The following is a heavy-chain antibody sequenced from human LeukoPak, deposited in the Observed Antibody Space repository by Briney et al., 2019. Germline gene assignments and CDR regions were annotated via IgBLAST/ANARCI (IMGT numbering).Heavy chain of an antibody. D-gene: IGHD6-6*01. CDR1: GFTFSSYG. J-gene: IGHJ6*03. CDR3: ARVRRSSSHYYYYMDV. V-gene: IGHV3-33*01. Sequence: GGSLRLSCAASGFTFSSYGMHWVRQAPGKGLEWVAVIWYDGSNKYYADSVKGRFTISRDNSKNTLYLQMNSLRAEDTAVYYCARVRRSSSHYYYYMDVWGKGTTITVSS. CDR2: IWYDGSNK.